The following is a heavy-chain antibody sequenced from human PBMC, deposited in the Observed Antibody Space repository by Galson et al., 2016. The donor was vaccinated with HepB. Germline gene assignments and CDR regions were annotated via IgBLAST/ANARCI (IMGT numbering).Heavy chain of an antibody. CDR3: TRGRLYAASNCFDS. Sequence: TLSLTCTVSGGSISSETYCGNLSRQQPGKGLEWVGYIHHSGNTYYNPSLKSPVIISVDTSKNQFSMKVSSVTAADTAFYYCTRGRLYAASNCFDSWGQGALVTVSA. D-gene: IGHD2-15*01. CDR2: IHHSGNT. J-gene: IGHJ5*01. CDR1: GGSISSETYC. V-gene: IGHV4-31*01.